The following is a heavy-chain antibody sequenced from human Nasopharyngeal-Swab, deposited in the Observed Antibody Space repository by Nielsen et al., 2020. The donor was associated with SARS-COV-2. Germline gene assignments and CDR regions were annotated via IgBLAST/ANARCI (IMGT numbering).Heavy chain of an antibody. CDR2: ISAYNGNT. Sequence: ASVKVSCKASGYTFTSYGISWVRQAPGQGLEWMGWISAYNGNTNYAQKLQGRVTMTTDTSTSTAYMELRSLRSDDTAVYYCARDYRAWSSGFLFDYWGQGTLVTVSS. D-gene: IGHD6-19*01. J-gene: IGHJ4*02. CDR3: ARDYRAWSSGFLFDY. CDR1: GYTFTSYG. V-gene: IGHV1-18*01.